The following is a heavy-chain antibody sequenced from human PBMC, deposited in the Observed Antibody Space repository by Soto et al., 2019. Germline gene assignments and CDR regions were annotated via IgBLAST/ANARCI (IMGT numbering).Heavy chain of an antibody. CDR2: IYTSGTT. CDR1: GGSISNYY. CDR3: ARQTTYSSSCYDY. V-gene: IGHV4-4*07. Sequence: KTSETLSLTCTVSGGSISNYYWTWIRRPAGKGLEWIGRIYTSGTTNYNPSLKSRVTMSVDTSKNQFSLKLSSVTAADTALYYCARQTTYSSSCYDYWGHGTLVTVSS. D-gene: IGHD6-13*01. J-gene: IGHJ4*01.